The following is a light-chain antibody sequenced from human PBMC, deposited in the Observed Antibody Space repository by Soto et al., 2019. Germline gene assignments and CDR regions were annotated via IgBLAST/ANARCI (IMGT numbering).Light chain of an antibody. Sequence: DIQMTQSPSTLSGSVGDRVTITCRASQTISSWLAWYQQKPGKPPKLLISRASSSESGVPSRFSGSGSGTEFTLIISSLQPDDSATYYCQQYSSYWTFGQGTKVDIK. CDR2: RAS. J-gene: IGKJ1*01. CDR1: QTISSW. CDR3: QQYSSYWT. V-gene: IGKV1-5*03.